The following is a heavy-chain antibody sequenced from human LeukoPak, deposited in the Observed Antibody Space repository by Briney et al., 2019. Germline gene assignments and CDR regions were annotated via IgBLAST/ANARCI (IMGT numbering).Heavy chain of an antibody. Sequence: ASVKVSCKASGYTFTDHYMRWVRQAPGLGLEWMGWINPNGGGTNYAQKFRGRVTMTRDTSISTVYMELSRLRSDDTAVYYCAGGGSGWFDAFDIWGQGTMVTVSS. CDR1: GYTFTDHY. CDR2: INPNGGGT. CDR3: AGGGSGWFDAFDI. D-gene: IGHD6-19*01. J-gene: IGHJ3*02. V-gene: IGHV1-2*02.